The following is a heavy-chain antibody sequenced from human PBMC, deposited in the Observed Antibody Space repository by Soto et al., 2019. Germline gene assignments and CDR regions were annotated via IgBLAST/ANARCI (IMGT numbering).Heavy chain of an antibody. CDR2: MYHSGST. J-gene: IGHJ4*02. D-gene: IGHD4-4*01. Sequence: QLQLQESGSGLVKPSQTLSLTCAVSGGSISSGGYSWSWIRQPPGKGLEWIGYMYHSGSTYYNPYLTRRVTISVDRSKQQFSLKLSSVTAADTAVYYCARGMTTVTTLDYWGQGTLVTVSP. CDR1: GGSISSGGYS. V-gene: IGHV4-30-2*01. CDR3: ARGMTTVTTLDY.